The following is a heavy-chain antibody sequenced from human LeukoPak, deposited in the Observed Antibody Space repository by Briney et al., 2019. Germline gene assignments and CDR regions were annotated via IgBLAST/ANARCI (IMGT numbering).Heavy chain of an antibody. CDR2: IYHSGST. J-gene: IGHJ4*02. CDR3: ARGSYYGNY. Sequence: SQTLSLTCAVSGGSISSGGYSWTWIRQPPGKGLEWIGYIYHSGSTYYNPSLKSRVTISVDRSKNQFSLKLSSVTAADTAVYYCARGSYYGNYWGQGTLVTVSS. D-gene: IGHD1-26*01. V-gene: IGHV4-30-2*01. CDR1: GGSISSGGYS.